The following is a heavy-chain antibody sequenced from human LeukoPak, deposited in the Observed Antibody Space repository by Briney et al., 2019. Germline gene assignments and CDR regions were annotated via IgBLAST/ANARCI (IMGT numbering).Heavy chain of an antibody. CDR1: GFTFSTYA. Sequence: GGSLRLSCSASGFTFSTYAMHWVRQAPGKGLEYVSAISSNGGSTYYADSVKGRFTISRDNSKNTLYLQMSSLRAEDTAMYYCVNGDQSSWYRTLLYWGQGTLVTVSS. V-gene: IGHV3-64D*06. CDR2: ISSNGGST. J-gene: IGHJ4*02. CDR3: VNGDQSSWYRTLLY. D-gene: IGHD6-13*01.